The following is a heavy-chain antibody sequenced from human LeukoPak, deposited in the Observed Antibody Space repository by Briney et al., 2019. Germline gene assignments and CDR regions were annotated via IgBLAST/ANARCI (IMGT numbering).Heavy chain of an antibody. Sequence: SGGSLRLSCAASGFTFSDYYMSWIRQAPGKGLEWVSYISSSGSTIYYADSVKGRFTISRDNAKNSLYLQMNSLRAEDTAVYYCAKDALYDSSGGGYFDYWGQGTLVTVSS. J-gene: IGHJ4*02. D-gene: IGHD3-22*01. V-gene: IGHV3-11*01. CDR3: AKDALYDSSGGGYFDY. CDR1: GFTFSDYY. CDR2: ISSSGSTI.